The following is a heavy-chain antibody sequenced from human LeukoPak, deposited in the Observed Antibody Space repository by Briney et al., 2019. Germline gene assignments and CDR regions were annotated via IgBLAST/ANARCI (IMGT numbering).Heavy chain of an antibody. CDR2: INPSGGST. J-gene: IGHJ5*02. CDR3: ARADYGANSGWFDP. Sequence: ASVKVSCKASGGTFSSYAISWVRQAPGQGLEWMGIINPSGGSTSYAQKFQGRVTMTRDTSTSTVYMELSSLRSEDTAVYYCARADYGANSGWFDPWGQGTLVTVSS. D-gene: IGHD4-17*01. CDR1: GGTFSSYA. V-gene: IGHV1-46*01.